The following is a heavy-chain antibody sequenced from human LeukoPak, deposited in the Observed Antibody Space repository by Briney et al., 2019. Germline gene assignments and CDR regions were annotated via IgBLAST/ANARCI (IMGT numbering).Heavy chain of an antibody. D-gene: IGHD3-10*01. Sequence: ASVKVSCKASGYTFTRYGISWVRQAPGQGLEWMGWISAYNGNTNYAQKLQGRVTMTTDTATSTAYMELRSLRSDDTAVYYCARDLWGSGSPRWGPLGYWGQGTLVTVSS. J-gene: IGHJ4*02. CDR2: ISAYNGNT. CDR3: ARDLWGSGSPRWGPLGY. CDR1: GYTFTRYG. V-gene: IGHV1-18*01.